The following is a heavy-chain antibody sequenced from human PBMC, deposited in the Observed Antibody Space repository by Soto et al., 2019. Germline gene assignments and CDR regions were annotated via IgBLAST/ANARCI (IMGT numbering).Heavy chain of an antibody. CDR2: INPNSGGT. V-gene: IGHV1-2*02. J-gene: IGHJ4*02. D-gene: IGHD3-22*01. CDR1: GYTFTDYY. Sequence: QVQLVQSGAEVKKPGASVKVSCKASGYTFTDYYIHWVRQAPGQGLEGMGWINPNSGGTKYAQKFQGRVTMSRDTSIGIAYMEVSRLTSDDTAVYSCARWGNSGYYYEWGQGTLVSVSS. CDR3: ARWGNSGYYYE.